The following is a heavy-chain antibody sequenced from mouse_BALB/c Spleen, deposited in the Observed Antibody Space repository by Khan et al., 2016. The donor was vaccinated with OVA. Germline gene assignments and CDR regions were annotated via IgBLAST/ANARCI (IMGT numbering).Heavy chain of an antibody. J-gene: IGHJ2*01. Sequence: QVQLKESGAELAKPGASVKMSCKASGYTFTTYWMHWVKQRPGQGLEWIGYINPTSGYTDYNEKFKDRATLSADKSSRTAYMQLSSLTSEDSAVYCCTRDRIDYWGQGTTLTVSS. CDR2: INPTSGYT. CDR3: TRDRIDY. CDR1: GYTFTTYW. V-gene: IGHV1-7*01.